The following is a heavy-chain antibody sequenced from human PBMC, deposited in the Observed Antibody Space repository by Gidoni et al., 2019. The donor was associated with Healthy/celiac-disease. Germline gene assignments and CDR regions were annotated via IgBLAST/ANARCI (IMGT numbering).Heavy chain of an antibody. CDR1: GFTFSSYS. V-gene: IGHV3-48*02. Sequence: EVQLVESGGGLVQPGGSLRLSCAASGFTFSSYSMNWVRQAPGKGLEWVSYISSSSSTIYYADSVKGRFTISRDNAKNSLYLQMNSLRDEDTAVYYCARDGVFYDSSGYYDYWGQGTLVTVSS. D-gene: IGHD3-22*01. CDR2: ISSSSSTI. CDR3: ARDGVFYDSSGYYDY. J-gene: IGHJ4*02.